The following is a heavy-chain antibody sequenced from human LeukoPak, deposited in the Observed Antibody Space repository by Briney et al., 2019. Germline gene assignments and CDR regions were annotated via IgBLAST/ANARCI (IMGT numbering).Heavy chain of an antibody. CDR1: GFSVSNNY. CDR2: IYSGGST. V-gene: IGHV3-66*04. CDR3: ARQLNRDY. J-gene: IGHJ4*02. Sequence: GGSLRLSCAASGFSVSNNYMSWVRQAPGKGLEWVSVIYSGGSTFYAASVKGRFTISRDNSKNTLYLQMNSLRAEDTALYYCARQLNRDYWGQGTLVTVSS.